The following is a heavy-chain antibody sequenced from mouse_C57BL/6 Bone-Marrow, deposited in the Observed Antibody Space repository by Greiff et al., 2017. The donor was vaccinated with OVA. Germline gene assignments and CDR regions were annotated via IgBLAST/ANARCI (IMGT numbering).Heavy chain of an antibody. J-gene: IGHJ2*01. CDR2: IHPNSGST. D-gene: IGHD2-5*01. CDR1: GYTFTSYW. V-gene: IGHV1-64*01. CDR3: ARSSSNSRLDYFDY. Sequence: VKLQESGAELVKPGASVKLSCKASGYTFTSYWMHWVKQRPGPGLEWIGMIHPNSGSTNYNEKFKSKATLTVDKSSSTAYMQLSSLTSEDSAVYYCARSSSNSRLDYFDYWGQGTTLTVSS.